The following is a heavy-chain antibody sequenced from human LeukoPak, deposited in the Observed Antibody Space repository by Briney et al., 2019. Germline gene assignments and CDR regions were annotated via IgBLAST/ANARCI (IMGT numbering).Heavy chain of an antibody. CDR3: ARVVPIFGVVTDRVYYFDY. D-gene: IGHD3-3*01. CDR2: IYYSGST. V-gene: IGHV4-31*03. J-gene: IGHJ4*02. CDR1: GGSISSGGYY. Sequence: SETLSLTCTVSGGSISSGGYYWSWIRQHPGKGLEWIGYIYYSGSTYYNPSLKSRVTISVDTSKNQFSLKLSPVTAADTAVYYCARVVPIFGVVTDRVYYFDYWGQGTLVTVSS.